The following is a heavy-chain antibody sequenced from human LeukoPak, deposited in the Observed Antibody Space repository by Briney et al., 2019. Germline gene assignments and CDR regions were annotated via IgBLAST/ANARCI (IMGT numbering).Heavy chain of an antibody. CDR3: TRVAAAGDDIFDY. CDR2: IKSKTDGGTT. J-gene: IGHJ4*02. D-gene: IGHD6-13*01. Sequence: GGSLRLSCAASGFTFSNAWMSWVRQAPGKGLEWVGRIKSKTDGGTTDYAAPVKGRFTISRDDSKSIAYLQMNSLKTEDTAVYYCTRVAAAGDDIFDYWGQGTLVTVSS. V-gene: IGHV3-15*01. CDR1: GFTFSNAW.